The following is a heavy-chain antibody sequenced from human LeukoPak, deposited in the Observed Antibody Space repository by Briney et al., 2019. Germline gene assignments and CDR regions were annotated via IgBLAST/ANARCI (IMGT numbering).Heavy chain of an antibody. Sequence: ASVKVSCKASGGTFSSYAISWVRQAPGQGLEWMGWISAYNGNTNYAQKLQGRVTMTTDTSTSTAYMELRSLRSDDTAVYYCARQGNYGGNDDAFDIWGQGTMVTVSS. CDR1: GGTFSSYA. CDR3: ARQGNYGGNDDAFDI. CDR2: ISAYNGNT. J-gene: IGHJ3*02. D-gene: IGHD4-23*01. V-gene: IGHV1-18*01.